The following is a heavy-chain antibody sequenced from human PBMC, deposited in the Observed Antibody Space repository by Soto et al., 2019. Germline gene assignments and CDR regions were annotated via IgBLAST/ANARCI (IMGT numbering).Heavy chain of an antibody. CDR2: IIPIFGTA. Sequence: QVQLVQSGAEVKKPGSSVKVSCKASGGTFSSYAISWVRQAPGQGLEWMGGIIPIFGTANYAQKFQGRVTITTDKSTSTAYMELSSLRSEDTAVYYCAREPLPISSKLRRPCFDYWGQGTLVTVSS. V-gene: IGHV1-69*06. CDR1: GGTFSSYA. J-gene: IGHJ4*02. CDR3: AREPLPISSKLRRPCFDY. D-gene: IGHD1-26*01.